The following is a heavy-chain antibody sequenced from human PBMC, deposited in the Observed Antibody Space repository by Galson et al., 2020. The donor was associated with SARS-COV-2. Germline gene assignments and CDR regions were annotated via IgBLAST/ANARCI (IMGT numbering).Heavy chain of an antibody. CDR3: ARARGGTYYYGMDV. D-gene: IGHD3-16*01. J-gene: IGHJ6*02. Sequence: GESLKNSCAASGFTFSSYAMHWVRQAPGKGLEWVAVISYDGSNKYYADSVKGRFTISRDNSKNTLYLQMNSLRAEDTAVYYCARARGGTYYYGMDVWGQGTTVTVSS. V-gene: IGHV3-30-3*01. CDR2: ISYDGSNK. CDR1: GFTFSSYA.